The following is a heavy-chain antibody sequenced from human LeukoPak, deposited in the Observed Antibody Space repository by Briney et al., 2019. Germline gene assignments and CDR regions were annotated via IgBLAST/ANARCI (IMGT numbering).Heavy chain of an antibody. D-gene: IGHD1-26*01. Sequence: GGSLRLSCAASGFTFSSYAMSWVRQAPGKGLEWVSVISGGGVTTDYADSVKGRFTISRDNSKNTLYLQMNSLRAEDTAVYYCAKDASGSSRRWFDPWGQGTLVTVSS. J-gene: IGHJ5*02. CDR2: ISGGGVTT. CDR1: GFTFSSYA. CDR3: AKDASGSSRRWFDP. V-gene: IGHV3-23*01.